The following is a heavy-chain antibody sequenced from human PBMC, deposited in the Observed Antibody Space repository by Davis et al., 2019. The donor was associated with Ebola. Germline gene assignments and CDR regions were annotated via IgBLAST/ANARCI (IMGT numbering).Heavy chain of an antibody. CDR1: GFTFGDYA. V-gene: IGHV3-49*04. J-gene: IGHJ6*02. CDR2: IRSKAYGGYT. Sequence: GGSLRLSCTASGFTFGDYAMSWVRQAPGKGLQWVGFIRSKAYGGYTEYAASVKGRFTISRDDSKSIAYLQMNSLKTDDTAVYYCTRDLKQPPPSYYYGMDVWGQGTTVTVSS. CDR3: TRDLKQPPPSYYYGMDV. D-gene: IGHD6-13*01.